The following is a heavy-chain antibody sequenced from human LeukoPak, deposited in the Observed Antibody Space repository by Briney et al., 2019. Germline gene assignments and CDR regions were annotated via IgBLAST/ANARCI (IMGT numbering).Heavy chain of an antibody. V-gene: IGHV4-4*07. D-gene: IGHD3-22*01. CDR3: ARDQGYYYDTSGYYDAFDI. Sequence: SETLSLTCTVSDDSISSYYWSWIRQPAGKGLEWIGRIYTSGSTYYNPSLKGRVTMSVDTSKNQFSLKLSSVTAADTAVYYCARDQGYYYDTSGYYDAFDIWGQGTMVTVPS. CDR2: IYTSGST. CDR1: DDSISSYY. J-gene: IGHJ3*02.